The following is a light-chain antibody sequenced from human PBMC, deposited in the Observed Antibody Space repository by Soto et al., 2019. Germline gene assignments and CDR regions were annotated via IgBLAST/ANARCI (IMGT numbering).Light chain of an antibody. Sequence: EIVLTQSPATLSLSPGERATLSCRARQSVGSSLAWYQQRPGQAPRLLIYDASSRATGIPARFSGSGSGTDFTLTISSLEPEDFVLYFCQQRSNRPLTFGGGTKVDIK. V-gene: IGKV3-11*01. J-gene: IGKJ4*01. CDR2: DAS. CDR3: QQRSNRPLT. CDR1: QSVGSS.